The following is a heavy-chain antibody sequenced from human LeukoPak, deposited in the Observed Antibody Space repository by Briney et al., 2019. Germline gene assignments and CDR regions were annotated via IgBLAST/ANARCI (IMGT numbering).Heavy chain of an antibody. J-gene: IGHJ4*02. D-gene: IGHD3-22*01. V-gene: IGHV3-30*18. CDR1: GFTFSSYA. CDR2: ISYDGSNK. Sequence: GGSLRLSCAASGFTFSSYAMSWVRQAPGKGLEWVAVISYDGSNKYYADSVKGRFTISRDNSKNTLYLQMNSLRAEDTAVYYCAKDSKGYYDSSGYYSFFDYWGQGTLVTVSS. CDR3: AKDSKGYYDSSGYYSFFDY.